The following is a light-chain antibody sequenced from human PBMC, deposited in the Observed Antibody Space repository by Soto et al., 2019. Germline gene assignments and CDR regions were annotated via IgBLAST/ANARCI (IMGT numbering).Light chain of an antibody. CDR1: EVVTTN. J-gene: IGKJ5*01. Sequence: EIVMTQSPATLSVSPGERATLSCRASEVVTTNLAWYQQKPGQAPRLLIYGASTRAAGIPDRFSGSGSGTQFTLTISSLQSEDFAVSYCQQYSNWPPITFGQGTRLEIK. CDR3: QQYSNWPPIT. V-gene: IGKV3-15*01. CDR2: GAS.